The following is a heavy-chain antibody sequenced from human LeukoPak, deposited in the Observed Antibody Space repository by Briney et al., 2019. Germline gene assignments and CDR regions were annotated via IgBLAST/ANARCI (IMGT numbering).Heavy chain of an antibody. CDR1: GDSVSTISAA. J-gene: IGHJ5*01. CDR3: ARGNRDFDS. V-gene: IGHV6-1*01. CDR2: TYYRSKWSH. Sequence: SQTLSLTCAISGDSVSTISAAWNWIRQSPSRGLEWLGRTYYRSKWSHDYAPSVQSRITINPDTSKNQFSLHLNSVTPEDTAVYYCARGNRDFDSWGQGTLVTVSS. D-gene: IGHD2-21*02.